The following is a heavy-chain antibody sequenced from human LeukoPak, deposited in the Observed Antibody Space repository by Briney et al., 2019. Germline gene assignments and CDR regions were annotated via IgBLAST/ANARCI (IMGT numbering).Heavy chain of an antibody. V-gene: IGHV3-7*01. J-gene: IGHJ6*02. CDR1: GFTFSESW. D-gene: IGHD1-1*01. CDR3: TTYINWVAGDV. CDR2: INHEGGGI. Sequence: GGSLRLSCAASGFTFSESWMTWVRQVPGQGLEWVAHINHEGGGIQYVDSVKGRFTISRDNAKGSVYLQMNSLRAEDTAIYHCTTYINWVAGDVWGQGTTVIVSS.